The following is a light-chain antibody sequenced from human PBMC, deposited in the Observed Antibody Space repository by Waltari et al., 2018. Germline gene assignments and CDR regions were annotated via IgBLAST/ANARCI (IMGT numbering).Light chain of an antibody. CDR3: AAWDDGLSGLV. CDR1: TSNIGNKC. J-gene: IGLJ2*01. CDR2: YDD. V-gene: IGLV1-36*01. Sequence: QPVLTQPPSVSAAPTHTLTLSRSVITSNIGNKCVSWYQQVPAQAPELLIYYDDLLPSGVSDRFSGSKSGTSASLAISALQSEDAAVYYCAAWDDGLSGLVFGGGTQLTVL.